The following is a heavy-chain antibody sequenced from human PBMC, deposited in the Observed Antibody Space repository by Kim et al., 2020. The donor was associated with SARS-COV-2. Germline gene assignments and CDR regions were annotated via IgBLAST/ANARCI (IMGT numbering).Heavy chain of an antibody. CDR1: GFTFSNAW. V-gene: IGHV3-15*01. J-gene: IGHJ4*02. CDR2: IKSKTDGGTT. Sequence: GGSLRLSCAASGFTFSNAWMSWVRQAPGKGLEWVGRIKSKTDGGTTDYAAPVKGRFTISRDDSKNTLYLQMNSLKTEDTAVYYCTTDSDTPLRYFDWYYRGGDYWGQGTLVTVSS. CDR3: TTDSDTPLRYFDWYYRGGDY. D-gene: IGHD3-9*01.